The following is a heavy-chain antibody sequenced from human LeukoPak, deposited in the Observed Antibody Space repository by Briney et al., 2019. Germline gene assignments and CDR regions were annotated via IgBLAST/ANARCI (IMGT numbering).Heavy chain of an antibody. J-gene: IGHJ4*02. V-gene: IGHV4-30-4*01. CDR3: ARDRGYGSGSPEENYFDY. Sequence: KPSETLSLTCTVSGGSISSGDYYWSWIRQPPGKGLEWIGYIYYSGSTYYNPSLKSRVTISVDTSKNQFSLKLSSVTAADTAVYYCARDRGYGSGSPEENYFDYWGQGTLVTVSS. CDR2: IYYSGST. D-gene: IGHD3-10*01. CDR1: GGSISSGDYY.